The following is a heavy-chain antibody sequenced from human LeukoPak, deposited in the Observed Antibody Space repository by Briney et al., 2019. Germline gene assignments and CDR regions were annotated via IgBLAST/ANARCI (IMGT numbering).Heavy chain of an antibody. CDR3: ARGGEYYYGSGSYFLPYYLDV. CDR1: GESISGFY. Sequence: SETLSLTCTVSGESISGFYWTWIRQPAGKGLEWIGRIYTSGSTNYNPSLKSRVTMSVDTSKNQFSLKLSSVTAADTAVYYCARGGEYYYGSGSYFLPYYLDVWGKGTTVTISS. D-gene: IGHD3-10*01. CDR2: IYTSGST. V-gene: IGHV4-4*07. J-gene: IGHJ6*04.